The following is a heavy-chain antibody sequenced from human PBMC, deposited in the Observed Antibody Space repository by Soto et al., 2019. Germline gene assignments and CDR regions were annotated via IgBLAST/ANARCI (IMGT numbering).Heavy chain of an antibody. V-gene: IGHV1-3*01. J-gene: IGHJ3*02. D-gene: IGHD4-17*01. CDR3: ARVSTVVLRDAFDI. CDR2: INAGNGNT. CDR1: GYTFTSYA. Sequence: ASVKVSCKASGYTFTSYAMHWVRQAPGQRLEWMGWINAGNGNTKYSQKFQGRVTITRDTSASTAYMELSSLRSEDTAVYYCARVSTVVLRDAFDIWGQGTMVTVSS.